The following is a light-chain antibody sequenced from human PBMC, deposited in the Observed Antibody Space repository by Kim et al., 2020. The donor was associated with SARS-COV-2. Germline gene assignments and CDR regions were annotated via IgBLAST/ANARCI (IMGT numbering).Light chain of an antibody. Sequence: EIVLTQSPATLSLSPGERVTRACTASQSVGSSLAWYQQRVGQAPRLLIYDASNRATGIPARFSGSGSGTDFTLTISSLEPEDVAVYYCLQRSNWPRTFGQGTKVDIK. CDR2: DAS. CDR1: QSVGSS. CDR3: LQRSNWPRT. J-gene: IGKJ1*01. V-gene: IGKV3-11*01.